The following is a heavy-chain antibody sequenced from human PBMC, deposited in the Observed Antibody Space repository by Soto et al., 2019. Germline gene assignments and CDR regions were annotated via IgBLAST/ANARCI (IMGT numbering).Heavy chain of an antibody. CDR1: GFTSSNAW. CDR2: IKSKTDGGTT. D-gene: IGHD4-17*01. Sequence: EVQLVESGGGLVKPGGSLRLSCAASGFTSSNAWMNWVRQAPGKGLEWVGRIKSKTDGGTTDYAAPVKGRFTISRDDSKNTLYLQMNSLKTEDTAVYYCTTGGGDYDYYYGMDVWGQGTTVTVSS. CDR3: TTGGGDYDYYYGMDV. V-gene: IGHV3-15*07. J-gene: IGHJ6*02.